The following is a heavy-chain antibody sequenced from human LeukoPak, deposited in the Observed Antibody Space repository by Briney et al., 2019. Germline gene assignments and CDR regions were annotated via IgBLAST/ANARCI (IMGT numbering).Heavy chain of an antibody. J-gene: IGHJ3*02. V-gene: IGHV4-59*01. CDR3: ARGATRSLAFDI. CDR1: GGSISSYY. D-gene: IGHD1-26*01. Sequence: PSETLSLTCTVSGGSISSYYWSWIRQPPGKGLEWIGYIYYSGSTNYNPSLKSRVTISVDTSKNQFSLKLSSVTAADTAVYYCARGATRSLAFDIWGQGKMVTVSS. CDR2: IYYSGST.